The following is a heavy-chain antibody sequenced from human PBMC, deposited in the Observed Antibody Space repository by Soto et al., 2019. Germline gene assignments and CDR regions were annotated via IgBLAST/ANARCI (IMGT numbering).Heavy chain of an antibody. V-gene: IGHV1-2*02. D-gene: IGHD3-16*01. Sequence: QVQLVQSGAEVRKPGASLKVSCKTSGSTFTRSYIHWVRQAPGQGLVWMGWISPNNGDTHFAQRFQGRVTMTRDTTKGTSYMALSSLASDDTAVYYCARSSLQLGDTGATGVDDWGGGTLVTVSS. CDR2: ISPNNGDT. J-gene: IGHJ4*02. CDR1: GSTFTRSY. CDR3: ARSSLQLGDTGATGVDD.